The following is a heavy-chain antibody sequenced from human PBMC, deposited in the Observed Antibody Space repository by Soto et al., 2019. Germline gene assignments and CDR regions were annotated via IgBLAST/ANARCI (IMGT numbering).Heavy chain of an antibody. CDR1: GGSISSSNW. D-gene: IGHD5-12*01. V-gene: IGHV4-4*02. CDR3: ARLRYGYGNLYYYGMDV. J-gene: IGHJ6*02. CDR2: IYHSGST. Sequence: NPSETLSLTCAVSGGSISSSNWWSWVRQPPGKGLEWIGEIYHSGSTNYNPSLKSRVTISVDKSKNQFSLKLSSVTAADTAVYYCARLRYGYGNLYYYGMDVWGQGTTVTVSS.